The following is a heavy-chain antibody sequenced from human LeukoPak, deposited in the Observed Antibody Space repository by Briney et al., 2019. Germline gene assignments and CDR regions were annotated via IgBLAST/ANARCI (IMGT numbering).Heavy chain of an antibody. Sequence: GASVKVSCKVSGYTFTSYGINWVRQATGQGLEWMGWMNPNSGNTGYAQKFQGRVTITRNTSISTAYMELSSLRSEDTAVYYCARGQYCSGGSCFKGWFDPWGQGTLVTVSS. J-gene: IGHJ5*02. V-gene: IGHV1-8*03. CDR1: GYTFTSYG. CDR2: MNPNSGNT. CDR3: ARGQYCSGGSCFKGWFDP. D-gene: IGHD2-15*01.